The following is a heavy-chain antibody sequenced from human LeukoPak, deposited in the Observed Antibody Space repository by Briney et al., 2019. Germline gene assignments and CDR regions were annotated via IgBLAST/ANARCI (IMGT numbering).Heavy chain of an antibody. CDR2: ISYDGSNK. CDR1: GFTFSSYA. D-gene: IGHD3-10*01. CDR3: AREPYGSGSSHDY. V-gene: IGHV3-30-3*01. J-gene: IGHJ4*02. Sequence: GGSLRLSCAASGFTFSSYAMHWVRQAPGKGLEWVAVISYDGSNKYYADSVKGRFTISRDNSKNTLYPQMNSLRAEDTAVYYCAREPYGSGSSHDYWGQGTLVTVSS.